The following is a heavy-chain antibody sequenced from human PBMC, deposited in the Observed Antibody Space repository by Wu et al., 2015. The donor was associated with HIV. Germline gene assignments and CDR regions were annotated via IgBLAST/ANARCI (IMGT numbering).Heavy chain of an antibody. CDR2: INPSGGAT. V-gene: IGHV1-2*02. J-gene: IGHJ4*02. CDR1: GHTFTSYY. Sequence: QVQLVQSGAEVKKPGASVKVSCKASGHTFTSYYIHWVRQAPGHGLEWMAWINPSGGATIYAEAFEGRVTVTTDTSMKTVYMELESLTSGDTAMYFCARDATPITTEFDYWGQGTLITVSS. D-gene: IGHD4-11*01. CDR3: ARDATPITTEFDY.